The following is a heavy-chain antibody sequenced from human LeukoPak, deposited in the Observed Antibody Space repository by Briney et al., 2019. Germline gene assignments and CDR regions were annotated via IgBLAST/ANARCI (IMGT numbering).Heavy chain of an antibody. V-gene: IGHV1-2*02. J-gene: IGHJ4*02. CDR3: ARDNSLTEFDY. Sequence: AASVKVSCKASGYTFTAYYMHWVRQAPGQGLEWMGWINPNSGGTYYVQKFQGRITMTRDTSIGTTYMELSRLGSDDTAFYYCARDNSLTEFDYWGQGTLVTVSS. CDR2: INPNSGGT. CDR1: GYTFTAYY.